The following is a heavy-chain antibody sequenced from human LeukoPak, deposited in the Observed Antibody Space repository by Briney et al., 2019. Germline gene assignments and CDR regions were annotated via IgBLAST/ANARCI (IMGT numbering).Heavy chain of an antibody. CDR1: GGSISIYY. CDR2: IYYSGST. CDR3: ARLPLTNYYDSSGYPPFDY. Sequence: SETLSLTCTVCGGSISIYYWSWIRQPPGKGLEWIGYIYYSGSTNYNPSLKSRVTISVDTSKNQFSLKLSSVTAADTAVYYCARLPLTNYYDSSGYPPFDYWGQGTLVTVSS. J-gene: IGHJ4*02. V-gene: IGHV4-59*08. D-gene: IGHD3-22*01.